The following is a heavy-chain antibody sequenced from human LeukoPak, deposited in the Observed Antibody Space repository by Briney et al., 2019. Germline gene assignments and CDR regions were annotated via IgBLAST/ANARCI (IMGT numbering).Heavy chain of an antibody. J-gene: IGHJ4*02. D-gene: IGHD3-10*01. CDR3: ARDSAILWFGEGFDY. CDR1: GFTFDHYA. V-gene: IGHV3-9*01. CDR2: ISWNSDNI. Sequence: GRSLRLSCAASGFTFDHYAMHWVRQAPGKGLEWVSGISWNSDNIVYADSVKGRFTISRDNAKNSLYLQMNSLRAEDTAVYYCARDSAILWFGEGFDYWGQGTLVTVSS.